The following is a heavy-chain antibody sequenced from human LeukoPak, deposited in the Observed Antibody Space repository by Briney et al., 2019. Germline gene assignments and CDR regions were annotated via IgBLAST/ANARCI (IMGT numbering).Heavy chain of an antibody. J-gene: IGHJ5*02. CDR2: INHSGST. CDR3: ARRKVRGVIFDENWFDP. Sequence: SETLSLTCTVSGGSINNYYWNWIRQPPGKGLEWIGEINHSGSTNYTPSLKSRVTISLDTSKNQFSLKLNSVTAADTAVYYCARRKVRGVIFDENWFDPWGQGTLVTVSS. D-gene: IGHD3-10*01. V-gene: IGHV4-34*01. CDR1: GGSINNYY.